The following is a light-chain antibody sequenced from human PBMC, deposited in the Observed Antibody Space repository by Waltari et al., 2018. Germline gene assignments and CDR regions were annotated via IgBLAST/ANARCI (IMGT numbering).Light chain of an antibody. Sequence: QSVLAQPPSVSGTPGQSVTIPCSGRTSDLGNNIVTWSTQPPGTAPTLLIFNNHQRASGVPDRFSASKSGTSASLAINGLQSEDEADYYCAAWDDRLDIFLFGSGTKVTVL. CDR1: TSDLGNNI. CDR2: NNH. V-gene: IGLV1-44*01. CDR3: AAWDDRLDIFL. J-gene: IGLJ1*01.